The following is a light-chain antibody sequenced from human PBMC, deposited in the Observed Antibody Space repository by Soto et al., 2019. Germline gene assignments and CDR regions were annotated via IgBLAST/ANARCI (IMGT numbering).Light chain of an antibody. Sequence: DIQLTQAPSFLSASVGDRVTITCRASQSISSHVAWYRQKSWKAPMLLIYAASTLQSGAPSRLSGSVSGTEFTLTVSSLHAEDVATYYCQHQDSFPLAFGGGTPVEI. CDR2: AAS. V-gene: IGKV1-9*01. CDR1: QSISSH. J-gene: IGKJ4*01. CDR3: QHQDSFPLA.